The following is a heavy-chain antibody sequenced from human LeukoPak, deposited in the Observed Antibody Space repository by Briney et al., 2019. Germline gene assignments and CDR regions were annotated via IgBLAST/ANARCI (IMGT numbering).Heavy chain of an antibody. CDR3: ARVVGYCSSTSCIRVNNWFDP. CDR1: GFTFSSYA. CDR2: ISYDGSNK. J-gene: IGHJ5*02. Sequence: GGSLRLSCAASGFTFSSYAMHWVRQAPGKGLEWVAVISYDGSNKYYADSVKGRFTISRDNSKNTLYLQMNSLRAEDTAVYYCARVVGYCSSTSCIRVNNWFDPWGQGTLVTVSS. V-gene: IGHV3-30-3*01. D-gene: IGHD2-2*01.